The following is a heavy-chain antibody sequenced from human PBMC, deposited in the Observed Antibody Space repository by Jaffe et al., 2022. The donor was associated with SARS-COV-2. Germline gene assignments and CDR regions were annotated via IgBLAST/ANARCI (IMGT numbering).Heavy chain of an antibody. Sequence: QVQLVESGGGVVQPGRSLRLSCAASGFTFSSYAMHWVRQAPGKGLEWVAVISYDGSNKYYADSVKGRFTISRDNSKNTLYLQMNSLRAEDTAVYYCARVRGSFAFDIWGQGTMVTVSS. V-gene: IGHV3-30-3*01. CDR3: ARVRGSFAFDI. D-gene: IGHD3-10*01. J-gene: IGHJ3*02. CDR2: ISYDGSNK. CDR1: GFTFSSYA.